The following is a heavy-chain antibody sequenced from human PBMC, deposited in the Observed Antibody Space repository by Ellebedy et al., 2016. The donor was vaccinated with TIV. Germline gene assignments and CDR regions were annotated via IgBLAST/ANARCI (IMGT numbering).Heavy chain of an antibody. CDR3: ARGGWFPLDQ. CDR1: GGSFSGYY. CDR2: INHSGST. Sequence: MPSETLSLTCAVYGGSFSGYYWSWIRQPPGKGLEWIGEINHSGSTNYNPSLKSRVTMSVDTSKRQFSLNVTSVSAADTAVYYCARGGWFPLDQWGQGTLITVSS. D-gene: IGHD6-19*01. J-gene: IGHJ4*02. V-gene: IGHV4-34*01.